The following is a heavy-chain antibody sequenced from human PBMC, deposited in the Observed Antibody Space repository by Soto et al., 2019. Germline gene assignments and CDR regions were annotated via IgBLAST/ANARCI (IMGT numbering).Heavy chain of an antibody. CDR3: ARDRFDFWSGYPIYYFDY. V-gene: IGHV4-34*01. CDR2: INHSGST. D-gene: IGHD3-3*01. CDR1: GGSFSGYY. J-gene: IGHJ4*02. Sequence: SETLSLTCAVYGGSFSGYYWSWIRQPPGKGLEWIGEINHSGSTNYSPSLKSRVTISVDTSKNQFSLKLSSVTAADTAVYYCARDRFDFWSGYPIYYFDYWGQGTLVTVSS.